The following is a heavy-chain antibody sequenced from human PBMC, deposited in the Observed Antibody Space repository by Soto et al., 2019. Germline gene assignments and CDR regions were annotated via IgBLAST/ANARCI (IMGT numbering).Heavy chain of an antibody. Sequence: QITLKESGPTLVKPTQTLTLTCTFSGFSLSTSGVGVGWIRQPPGKALEWLALIYWDDDKRYSPSLKSRLTITNDTSKNQVVLTITNMDPVDTATYYCALLTYYYERSGYYSSAEYFQHWGQGTLVTVSS. D-gene: IGHD3-22*01. CDR3: ALLTYYYERSGYYSSAEYFQH. CDR2: IYWDDDK. CDR1: GFSLSTSGVG. V-gene: IGHV2-5*02. J-gene: IGHJ1*01.